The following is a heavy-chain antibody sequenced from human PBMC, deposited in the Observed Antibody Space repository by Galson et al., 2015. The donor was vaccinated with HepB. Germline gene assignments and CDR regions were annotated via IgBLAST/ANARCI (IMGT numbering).Heavy chain of an antibody. CDR2: ISYDGSNK. Sequence: SLRLSCAASGFTFSSYAMSWVRQAPGKGLEWVAIISYDGSNKYYADSVKGRFTISRDNSKNTPYLQMNSLRNEETAVYYCARAKYQMSLWGYWGQGTLVTVSS. CDR3: ARAKYQMSLWGY. J-gene: IGHJ4*02. D-gene: IGHD2-21*01. CDR1: GFTFSSYA. V-gene: IGHV3-30-3*01.